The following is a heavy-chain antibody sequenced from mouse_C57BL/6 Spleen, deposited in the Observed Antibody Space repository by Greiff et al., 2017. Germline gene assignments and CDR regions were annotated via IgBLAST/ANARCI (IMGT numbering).Heavy chain of an antibody. D-gene: IGHD1-1*01. Sequence: VQLVESGAELAKPGASVKLSCKASGYTFTSYWMHWVKQRPGRGLEWIGYINPSSGYTKYNQKFKDKATLTADKSSSTAYMQLSSLTYEDSAVYYCARITTVERYFDVWGTGTTVTVSS. V-gene: IGHV1-7*01. CDR3: ARITTVERYFDV. CDR1: GYTFTSYW. CDR2: INPSSGYT. J-gene: IGHJ1*03.